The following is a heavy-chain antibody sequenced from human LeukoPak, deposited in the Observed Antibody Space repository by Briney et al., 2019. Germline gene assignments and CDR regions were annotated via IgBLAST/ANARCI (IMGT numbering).Heavy chain of an antibody. J-gene: IGHJ4*02. CDR1: GFTFSSYG. CDR3: AKDGHTRYCSSTSCSLDY. D-gene: IGHD2-2*01. CDR2: ISYDGSNK. Sequence: GGSLRLSCAASGFTFSSYGMHWVRQAPGKGLEWVAVISYDGSNKYYADSVKGRFTISRDNSKNTLYLQMNSLGAEDTAVYYCAKDGHTRYCSSTSCSLDYWGQGTLVTVSS. V-gene: IGHV3-30*18.